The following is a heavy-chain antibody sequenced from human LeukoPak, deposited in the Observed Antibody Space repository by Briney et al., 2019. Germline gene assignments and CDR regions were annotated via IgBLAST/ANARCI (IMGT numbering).Heavy chain of an antibody. V-gene: IGHV2-70*01. CDR3: ARIRGSAEFDY. Sequence: SGPTLVLPTQTLGLTCTFYGFSLSTNGVGVGWIRQPLGRALEWLALIYWAVDKYYSTSLKTTITISNDTSKNQVVITMTIINTVDTATYYCARIRGSAEFDYWGQGTLVTVSS. J-gene: IGHJ4*02. CDR1: GFSLSTNGVG. CDR2: IYWAVDK. D-gene: IGHD1-14*01.